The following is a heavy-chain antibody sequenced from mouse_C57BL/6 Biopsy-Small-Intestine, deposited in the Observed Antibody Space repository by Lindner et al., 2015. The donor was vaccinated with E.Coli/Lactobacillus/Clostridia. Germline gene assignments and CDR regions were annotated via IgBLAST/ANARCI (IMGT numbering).Heavy chain of an antibody. CDR2: INPNNGGT. V-gene: IGHV1-18*01. CDR1: GYTFTDYN. CDR3: ARPYYYGSSYYFDY. Sequence: VQLQESGPELVKPGASVKIPCKASGYTFTDYNMDWVKQSHGKSLEWIGDINPNNGGTIYNQKFKGKATLTVDKSSSTAHMELRSLTSEDTAVYYCARPYYYGSSYYFDYWGQGTTLTVSS. J-gene: IGHJ2*01. D-gene: IGHD1-1*01.